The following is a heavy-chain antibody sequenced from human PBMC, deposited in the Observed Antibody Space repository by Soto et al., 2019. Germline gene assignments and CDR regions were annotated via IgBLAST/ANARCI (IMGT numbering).Heavy chain of an antibody. Sequence: VSVKVSCKASGYTFTGYYMHWVRQAPGQGLEWLGWINPNSGGTNYAQKCQGRVTMTRDTSISTAYMELSRLRSDDTAGYFCARGPAPAARTWGDYCAQPTLVTVS. V-gene: IGHV1-2*02. CDR3: ARGPAPAARTWGDY. CDR2: INPNSGGT. CDR1: GYTFTGYY. J-gene: IGHJ4*02. D-gene: IGHD6-13*01.